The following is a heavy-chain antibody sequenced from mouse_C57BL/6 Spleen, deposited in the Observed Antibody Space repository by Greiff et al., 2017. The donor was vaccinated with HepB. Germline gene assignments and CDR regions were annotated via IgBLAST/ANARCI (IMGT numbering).Heavy chain of an antibody. CDR1: GFTFSDYY. Sequence: EVKLVESEGGLVQPGSSMKLSCTASGFTFSDYYMAWVRQVPEKGLEWVANINYDGSSTYYLDSLKSRFIISRDNAKNILYLQMSSLKSEDTATYYCARASSGYDYAMDYWGQGTSVTVSS. D-gene: IGHD3-2*02. CDR2: INYDGSST. J-gene: IGHJ4*01. V-gene: IGHV5-16*01. CDR3: ARASSGYDYAMDY.